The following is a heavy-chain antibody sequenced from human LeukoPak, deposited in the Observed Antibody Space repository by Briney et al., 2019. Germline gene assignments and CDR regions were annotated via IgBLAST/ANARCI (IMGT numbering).Heavy chain of an antibody. V-gene: IGHV3-33*01. CDR3: ARDRYFDSSYGMDV. J-gene: IGHJ6*04. D-gene: IGHD3-9*01. CDR2: IGYDGSNK. CDR1: GFTFSNYG. Sequence: PGRSLRLSCAASGFTFSNYGMHWVRQAPGKGLEWVALIGYDGSNKYYPDSLKGRFTISRDNSKNTLYLQMNGLRAEDTAVYYCARDRYFDSSYGMDVWGKGTTVTVSS.